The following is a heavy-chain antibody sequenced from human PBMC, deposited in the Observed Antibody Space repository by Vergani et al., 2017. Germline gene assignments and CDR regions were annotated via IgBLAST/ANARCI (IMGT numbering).Heavy chain of an antibody. Sequence: VQLVESGGGLVQPGGSLRLSCTASGFTFSNYWMQWVRQAPGKGLMWVSRINSDGDSTSYADSVKGRFTISRDNAKNTLSLQMRSLRADDTAVYYCAKDGRENSDYGYFDYWGQGTLVTVSS. V-gene: IGHV3-74*01. CDR3: AKDGRENSDYGYFDY. CDR1: GFTFSNYW. CDR2: INSDGDST. D-gene: IGHD4-17*01. J-gene: IGHJ4*02.